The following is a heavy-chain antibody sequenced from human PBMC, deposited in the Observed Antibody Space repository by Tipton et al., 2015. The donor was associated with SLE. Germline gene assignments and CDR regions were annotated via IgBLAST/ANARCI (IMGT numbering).Heavy chain of an antibody. CDR2: ISSSSSYI. J-gene: IGHJ3*02. D-gene: IGHD4-17*01. Sequence: SLRLSCAASGFTFSSYSMNWVRQAPGKGLEWVSPISSSSSYIYYADSVKGRFTISRDNAKNSLYLQMNSLRAEDAAVYYCAREHDYGLYAFDTWGPGTMVPVSS. CDR1: GFTFSSYS. V-gene: IGHV3-21*03. CDR3: AREHDYGLYAFDT.